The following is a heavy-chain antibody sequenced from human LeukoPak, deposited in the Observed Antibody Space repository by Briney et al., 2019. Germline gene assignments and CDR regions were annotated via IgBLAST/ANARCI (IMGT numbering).Heavy chain of an antibody. V-gene: IGHV1-3*01. CDR3: ARSLLRWFGEPDNWFDP. CDR1: GYTFTSYA. Sequence: ASVKVSCKASGYTFTSYAMHWVRQAPGQRLEWMGWINAGNGNTKYSQKFQGRVTITRDTSASTAYMEPSSLRSEDTAVYYCARSLLRWFGEPDNWFDPWGQGTLVTVSS. CDR2: INAGNGNT. J-gene: IGHJ5*02. D-gene: IGHD3-10*01.